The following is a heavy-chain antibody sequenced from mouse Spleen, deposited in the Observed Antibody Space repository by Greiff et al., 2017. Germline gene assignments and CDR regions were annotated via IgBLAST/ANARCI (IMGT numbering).Heavy chain of an antibody. CDR1: GYAFTNYL. CDR3: ARSDGYDGYYFDY. Sequence: QVHVKQSGAELVRPGTSVKVSCKASGYAFTNYLIEWVKQRPGQGLEWIGVINPGSGGTNYNEKFKGKATLTADKSSSTAYMQLSSLTSEDSAVYFCARSDGYDGYYFDYWGQGTTLTVSS. CDR2: INPGSGGT. J-gene: IGHJ2*01. V-gene: IGHV1-54*01. D-gene: IGHD2-2*01.